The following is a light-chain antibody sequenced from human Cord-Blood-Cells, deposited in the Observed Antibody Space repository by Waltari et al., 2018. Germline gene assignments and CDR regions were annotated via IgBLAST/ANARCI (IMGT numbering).Light chain of an antibody. CDR1: RSNIGAGSD. CDR2: GNS. J-gene: IGLJ3*02. Sequence: QPVLTQPHPGSGAPGQRVTLACTGSRSNIGAGSDVNWYQQLQGTSPNLLIYGNSNRPSGVPDRFSGSKSGTSASLAITGLQAEDEADYYCQSYDSSLSGWVFGGGTKLTVL. CDR3: QSYDSSLSGWV. V-gene: IGLV1-40*01.